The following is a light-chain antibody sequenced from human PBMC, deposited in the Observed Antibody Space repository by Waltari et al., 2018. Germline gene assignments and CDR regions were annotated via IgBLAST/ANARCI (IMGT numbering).Light chain of an antibody. J-gene: IGLJ3*02. CDR1: SSHVGGHNY. V-gene: IGLV2-11*01. CDR2: DVS. CDR3: CSYAYTYWV. Sequence: QSALTQPRSVSGSPGQSVTISCTGTSSHVGGHNYVSWYQQHPGKAPKLVIYDVSKRPSGVPDRFSGSKSGNTASLTISGLQAEDEADYYCCSYAYTYWVFGGGTKLTVL.